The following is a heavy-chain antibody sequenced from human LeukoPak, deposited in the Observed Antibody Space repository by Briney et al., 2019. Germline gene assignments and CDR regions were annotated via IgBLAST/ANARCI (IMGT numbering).Heavy chain of an antibody. V-gene: IGHV4-4*07. CDR2: IYGSGIT. Sequence: SEPLSLTCTVSGGSIISNYWSWIRQSAGTGLQWIGRIYGSGITDYNPSLKSRVTMSLDTSRKQFSLRLTSVTAADTAVYYCARLKFYDSTGYSPGYYMDVWGKGTTVSVFS. J-gene: IGHJ6*03. D-gene: IGHD3-22*01. CDR1: GGSIISNY. CDR3: ARLKFYDSTGYSPGYYMDV.